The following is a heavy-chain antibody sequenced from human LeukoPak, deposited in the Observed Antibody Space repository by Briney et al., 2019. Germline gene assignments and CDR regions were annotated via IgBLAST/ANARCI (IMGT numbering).Heavy chain of an antibody. Sequence: GGSLRLSCEGSGFTLSNYWMSWVRQAPGKGLEWVANIREDGDVKNYVDSLKGRFTISRDNAKNIVYLQMNSLRVDDTAIYFCARDEPGFGELLAHWGQGTSVTVSS. CDR1: GFTLSNYW. J-gene: IGHJ4*02. V-gene: IGHV3-7*01. CDR2: IREDGDVK. D-gene: IGHD3-10*01. CDR3: ARDEPGFGELLAH.